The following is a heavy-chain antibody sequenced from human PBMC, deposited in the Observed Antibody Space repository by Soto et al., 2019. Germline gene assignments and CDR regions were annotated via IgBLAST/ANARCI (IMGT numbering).Heavy chain of an antibody. J-gene: IGHJ4*02. V-gene: IGHV5-10-1*01. CDR2: IDPSDSQT. D-gene: IGHD3-22*01. CDR3: ARQIYDSDTGPNFHYYFGS. Sequence: PGESLKISCKGSGYSFAGYWITWVRQKPGKGLEWMGRIDPSDSQTYYSPSFRGHVTISVTKSITTVFLQWSSLRASDTAMYYCARQIYDSDTGPNFHYYFGSCGQVTPVTVSS. CDR1: GYSFAGYW.